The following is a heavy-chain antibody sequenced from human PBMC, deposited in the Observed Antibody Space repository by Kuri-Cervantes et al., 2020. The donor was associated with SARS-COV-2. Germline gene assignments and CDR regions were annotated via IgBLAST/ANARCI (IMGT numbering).Heavy chain of an antibody. CDR3: ARDRLGVYDSWSVWFDP. CDR1: GGSFSGYY. CDR2: IKHSGST. J-gene: IGHJ5*02. D-gene: IGHD3-3*01. Sequence: SETLSLTCAVYGGSFSGYYWSWIRQPPGKGLEWIGEIKHSGSTNYNPSLKSRVTISVDTSKNQFSLKLSSVTAADTAVYYCARDRLGVYDSWSVWFDPWGQGTLVTVSS. V-gene: IGHV4-34*01.